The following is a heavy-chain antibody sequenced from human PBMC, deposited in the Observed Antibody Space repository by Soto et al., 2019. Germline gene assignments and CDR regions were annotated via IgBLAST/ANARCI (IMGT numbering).Heavy chain of an antibody. J-gene: IGHJ6*02. CDR1: GFTINRND. Sequence: QVHLVESGGGVVQPGGSLRLSCAASGFTINRNDMYWVRQAPGKGLEWVAVMSFDGNHQHYADSVKGRFTISRDNSKNTLSLEMNSLRRADTAVYYCASCERFPRVGVDYYALDVWGQGTTVIVSS. V-gene: IGHV3-30*03. CDR2: MSFDGNHQ. D-gene: IGHD3-3*01. CDR3: ASCERFPRVGVDYYALDV.